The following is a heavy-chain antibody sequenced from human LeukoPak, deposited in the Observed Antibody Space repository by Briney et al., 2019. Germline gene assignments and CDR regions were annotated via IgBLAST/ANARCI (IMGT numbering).Heavy chain of an antibody. CDR1: GYSFTTYW. Sequence: GESLKISCEGFGYSFTTYWIGWVRQMPGKGLECVGIIYPGDSDTRYSPSFQGQVTISADKSISTAYLQWSSLKASDTAMYYCARSWVAGYGTVLDYWGQGTLVTVSS. D-gene: IGHD6-19*01. J-gene: IGHJ4*02. V-gene: IGHV5-51*01. CDR3: ARSWVAGYGTVLDY. CDR2: IYPGDSDT.